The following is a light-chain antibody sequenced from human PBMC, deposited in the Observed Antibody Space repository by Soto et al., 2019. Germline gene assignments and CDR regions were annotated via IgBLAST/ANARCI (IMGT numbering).Light chain of an antibody. Sequence: DIQMTQSPSTLSASVGDRDTITCRASQSIDSWLAWYQHKPGKAPKLLIYKASSLESGVPSRFSGSGSGTEFTLTISRLQPDDLATYYCQQYRSYWTFGQGTKVEIK. CDR2: KAS. J-gene: IGKJ1*01. CDR3: QQYRSYWT. V-gene: IGKV1-5*03. CDR1: QSIDSW.